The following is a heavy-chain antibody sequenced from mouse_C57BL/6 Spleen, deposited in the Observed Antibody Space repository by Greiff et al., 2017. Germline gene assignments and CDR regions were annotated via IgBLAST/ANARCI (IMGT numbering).Heavy chain of an antibody. V-gene: IGHV5-4*01. Sequence: EVKLVESGGGLVKPGGSLKLSCAASGFTFSSYAMSWVRQTPEKRLEWVATISDGGSYTYYPDNVKGRFTISRDNAKNNLYLQMSHLKSEDTAMYYCARDSNYYAMDYWGQGTSVTVSP. J-gene: IGHJ4*01. CDR2: ISDGGSYT. CDR1: GFTFSSYA. D-gene: IGHD2-5*01. CDR3: ARDSNYYAMDY.